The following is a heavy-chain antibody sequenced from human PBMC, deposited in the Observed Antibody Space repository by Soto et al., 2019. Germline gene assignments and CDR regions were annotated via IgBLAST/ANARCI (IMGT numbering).Heavy chain of an antibody. V-gene: IGHV5-51*01. CDR3: GGHGGYYGSPAAGLFDY. CDR2: IYPGDSDT. CDR1: GYSFTSYW. Sequence: GESLKISCKGSGYSFTSYWIGWVRQMPGKGLEWMGIIYPGDSDTRYSPSFQGQVTISADKSISTAYLQWSSLKASDTAMYYCGGHGGYYGSPAAGLFDYWGRGPRVTVSS. D-gene: IGHD3-10*01. J-gene: IGHJ4*02.